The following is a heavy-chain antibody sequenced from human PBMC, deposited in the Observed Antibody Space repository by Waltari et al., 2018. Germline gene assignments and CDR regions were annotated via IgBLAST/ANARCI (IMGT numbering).Heavy chain of an antibody. D-gene: IGHD2-15*01. CDR3: ARDRGRGLYLDS. J-gene: IGHJ4*02. V-gene: IGHV4-4*02. Sequence: QLQLHESGPRLVQPSGTLSLTCAVSADSMRDTFWWSWVRQPPGKGLEWIGQVRGSGKTNYNPYFARRVTIALDTSSNQIAVRLTSAAAADTAVDYCARDRGRGLYLDSWSQGTLIAVSP. CDR2: VRGSGKT. CDR1: ADSMRDTFW.